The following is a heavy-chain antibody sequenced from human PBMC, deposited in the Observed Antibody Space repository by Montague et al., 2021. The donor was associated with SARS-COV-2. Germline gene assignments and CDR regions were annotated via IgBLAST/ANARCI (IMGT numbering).Heavy chain of an antibody. D-gene: IGHD3-10*01. CDR2: ISAYNGNT. Sequence: SVKVSCKASGYTFTSYGISWVRQAPGQGLEWMGWISAYNGNTNYAQKLQGRVTMTTDTSTSTAYMELRSLRSDDTAVYYCARVQGVLWFGESTDPYYGMDVWGQGTTVTVSS. CDR1: GYTFTSYG. J-gene: IGHJ6*02. CDR3: ARVQGVLWFGESTDPYYGMDV. V-gene: IGHV1-18*01.